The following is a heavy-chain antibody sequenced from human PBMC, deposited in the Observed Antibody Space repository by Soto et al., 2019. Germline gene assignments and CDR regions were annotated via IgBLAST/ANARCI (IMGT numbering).Heavy chain of an antibody. CDR2: IYYSGST. CDR3: ARYCISTSCRNFDY. V-gene: IGHV4-59*12. CDR1: GGSISSYY. D-gene: IGHD2-2*01. J-gene: IGHJ4*02. Sequence: SETLSLTCTVSGGSISSYYWSWIRQPPGKGLEWIGYIYYSGSTNYNPSLKSRVTISVDTSKNQFSLKLSPVTAADTAVYYCARYCISTSCRNFDYWGQGTLVTVSS.